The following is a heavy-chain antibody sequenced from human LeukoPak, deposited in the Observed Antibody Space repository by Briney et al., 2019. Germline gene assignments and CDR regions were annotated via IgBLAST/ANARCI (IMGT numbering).Heavy chain of an antibody. V-gene: IGHV4-61*09. Sequence: SQTLSLTCTVSGGSTSSGSYYWSWIRQPAGKGLEWIGQIYTSGSTHYNPSLKSRVTISVDTSKNQFSLKLSSVTAADTAVYYCARDARGGSSTYYYYYYYMDVWGKGTTVTVSS. D-gene: IGHD6-6*01. CDR2: IYTSGST. CDR1: GGSTSSGSYY. CDR3: ARDARGGSSTYYYYYYYMDV. J-gene: IGHJ6*03.